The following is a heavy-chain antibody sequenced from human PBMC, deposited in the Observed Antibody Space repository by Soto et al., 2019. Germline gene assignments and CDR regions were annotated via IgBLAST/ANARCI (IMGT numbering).Heavy chain of an antibody. CDR3: ARDDDYGDNGLDY. V-gene: IGHV3-33*01. CDR1: GFTFGRHG. D-gene: IGHD4-17*01. Sequence: QVQLVESGGGVVQPGGSLRLSCAASGFTFGRHGMHWVRQAPGKGLEWVAVIGSDGRRDSYADSVKGRFTISRDNGQNTLSLQMNSLSAEDTAVYYCARDDDYGDNGLDYWGQGTLVTVSS. J-gene: IGHJ4*02. CDR2: IGSDGRRD.